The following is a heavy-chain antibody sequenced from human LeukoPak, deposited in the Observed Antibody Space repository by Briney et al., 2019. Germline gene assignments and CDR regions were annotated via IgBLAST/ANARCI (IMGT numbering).Heavy chain of an antibody. J-gene: IGHJ6*03. D-gene: IGHD3-22*01. CDR1: GGSISSYY. Sequence: PETLSLTCTVSGGSISSYYWSWIRQPPGKGLEWIGYIYYSGSTNYNPSLKSRVTISVDTSKNQFSLKLSSVTAADTAVYYCARVARYYDSSGYYYYYYYMDVWGKGTTVTISS. CDR3: ARVARYYDSSGYYYYYYYMDV. CDR2: IYYSGST. V-gene: IGHV4-59*01.